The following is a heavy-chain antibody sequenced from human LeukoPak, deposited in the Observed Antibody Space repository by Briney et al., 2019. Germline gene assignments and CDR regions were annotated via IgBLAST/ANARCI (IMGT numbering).Heavy chain of an antibody. D-gene: IGHD3-10*01. CDR1: GGSFSGYY. CDR3: ARGRRGPDY. CDR2: INHSGST. Sequence: SETLSLTCAVYGGSFSGYYWSWIRQPPGKGLEWIGEINHSGSTNYNPSLKSRVTISVDTSKNLFSLKLSSVTAADTAVYYCARGRRGPDYWGQGTLVTVSS. J-gene: IGHJ4*02. V-gene: IGHV4-34*01.